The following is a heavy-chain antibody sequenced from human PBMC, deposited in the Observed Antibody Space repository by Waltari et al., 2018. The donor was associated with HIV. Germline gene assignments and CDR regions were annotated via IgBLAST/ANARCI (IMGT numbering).Heavy chain of an antibody. V-gene: IGHV3-7*01. J-gene: IGHJ4*02. CDR3: ARVRIYYGSGSFDY. CDR2: IRYDGRDS. D-gene: IGHD3-10*01. Sequence: EVQLVASGGDLVQPGGSLRLSCTASGFMFSDHWMTWVRQAPGKGLEWVANIRYDGRDSYYVDSVKGRFTISRDNVEESLYLQMNSLTAEDTAVYYCARVRIYYGSGSFDYWGQGTLVTVSS. CDR1: GFMFSDHW.